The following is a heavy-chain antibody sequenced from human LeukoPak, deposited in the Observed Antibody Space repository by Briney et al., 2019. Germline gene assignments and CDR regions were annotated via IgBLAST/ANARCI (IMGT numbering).Heavy chain of an antibody. CDR3: VALDSSVHY. V-gene: IGHV1-69*13. CDR1: GGTFSSYA. D-gene: IGHD3-22*01. Sequence: GASVKVSCKASGGTFSSYAISWVRQAPGQGLEWMGGIIPIFGTANYAQKFQGRVTITADESTSTAYMELSSLRSEDTAVCYCVALDSSVHYWGQGTLVTVSS. J-gene: IGHJ4*02. CDR2: IIPIFGTA.